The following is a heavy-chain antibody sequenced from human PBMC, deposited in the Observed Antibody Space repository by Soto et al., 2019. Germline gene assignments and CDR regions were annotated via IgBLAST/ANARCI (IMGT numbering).Heavy chain of an antibody. V-gene: IGHV1-58*01. D-gene: IGHD2-15*01. CDR3: AGRSCSGGSCYNYYGMDV. J-gene: IGHJ6*02. CDR2: IVVGSGNT. CDR1: GLTFSSSA. Sequence: SVKVSCKASGLTFSSSAVQWVRQARGQRLEWIGWIVVGSGNTNYAQKFQERVTITRDMSTSTAYMELSSLRSEDTAVYYCAGRSCSGGSCYNYYGMDVSGQGTTVAVYS.